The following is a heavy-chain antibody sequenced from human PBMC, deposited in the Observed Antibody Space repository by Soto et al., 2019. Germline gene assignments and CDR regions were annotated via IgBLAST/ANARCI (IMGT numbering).Heavy chain of an antibody. Sequence: GSMRLSCAASGFTFSSYAMSLVRQAPGKGLEWVSAISGSGGSTYYADSVKGRFTISRDNSKNTLYLQMNSLRAEDTAVYYCASSLGYYYDSSGYDYGYYFYYFVQGT. D-gene: IGHD3-22*01. V-gene: IGHV3-23*01. J-gene: IGHJ4*02. CDR2: ISGSGGST. CDR1: GFTFSSYA. CDR3: ASSLGYYYDSSGYDYGYYFYY.